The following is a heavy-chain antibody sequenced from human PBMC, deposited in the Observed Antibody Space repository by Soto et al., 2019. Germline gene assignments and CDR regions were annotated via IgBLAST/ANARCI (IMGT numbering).Heavy chain of an antibody. CDR1: GFTFSSYS. CDR3: ARVSSSEVIAAPNLDY. D-gene: IGHD6-13*01. J-gene: IGHJ4*02. V-gene: IGHV3-21*01. CDR2: ISSSSSYV. Sequence: TGGSLRLSCAASGFTFSSYSMNWVRQAPGKGLEWVSSISSSSSYVYYADSVKGRFTISRDNAKNSLYLQMNSLRAEDTAVYYCARVSSSEVIAAPNLDYWGQGTLVTVSS.